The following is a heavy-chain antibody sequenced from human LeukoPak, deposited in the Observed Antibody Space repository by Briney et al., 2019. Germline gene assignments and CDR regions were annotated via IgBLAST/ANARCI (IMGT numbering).Heavy chain of an antibody. V-gene: IGHV4-34*01. CDR1: GGSFSGYY. J-gene: IGHJ5*02. D-gene: IGHD4-17*01. CDR3: ARGDYVSWFDP. CDR2: INHSGSN. Sequence: SETLSLTRAVYGGSFSGYYWSWSRQPPGKGLEWIGEINHSGSNNYNPSHKSRVTISVDTSKNQFSLKLSSVTAADTALYYCARGDYVSWFDPWGQGTLVTVSS.